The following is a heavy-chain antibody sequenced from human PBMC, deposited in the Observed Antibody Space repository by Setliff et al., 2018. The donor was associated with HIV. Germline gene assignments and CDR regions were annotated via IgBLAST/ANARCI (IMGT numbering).Heavy chain of an antibody. V-gene: IGHV4-4*02. CDR2: IYHSGTT. CDR3: ARRGSSGDPWSGSHYLYYFDC. D-gene: IGHD3-3*01. J-gene: IGHJ4*02. CDR1: VGSISSTNW. Sequence: PSETLSLTCAVSVGSISSTNWWTWVRQPPGKGLEWIGEIYHSGTTKYNPSLESRVTISVDTSKNQFSLKLSSVSAADTAVYYCARRGSSGDPWSGSHYLYYFDCWGQGTLVTVSS.